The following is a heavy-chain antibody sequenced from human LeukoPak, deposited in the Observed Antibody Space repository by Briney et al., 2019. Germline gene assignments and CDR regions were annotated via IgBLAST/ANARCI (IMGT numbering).Heavy chain of an antibody. Sequence: PGGSLRLSRAASGFTFSSYGMHWVRQAPGKGLEWVTVISYDGSNKYYADSVKGRFTISRDNSKNTLYLQMNSLRAEDTAVYYCAKDHPRGYSYGTDYWGQGTPVTVSS. V-gene: IGHV3-30*18. CDR3: AKDHPRGYSYGTDY. D-gene: IGHD5-18*01. CDR2: ISYDGSNK. J-gene: IGHJ4*02. CDR1: GFTFSSYG.